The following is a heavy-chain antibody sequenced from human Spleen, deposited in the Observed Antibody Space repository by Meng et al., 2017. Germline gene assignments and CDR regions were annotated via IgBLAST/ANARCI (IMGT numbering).Heavy chain of an antibody. J-gene: IGHJ4*02. D-gene: IGHD2-15*01. CDR3: AKRYCSGGSCTGFDY. CDR2: IWYDGSNK. CDR1: GFTFSSYG. Sequence: GGSLRLSCAASGFTFSSYGMHRVRQAPGKGLEWVAVIWYDGSNKYYADSVKGRFTISRDNSKNTLYLQMNSLRAEDTAVYYCAKRYCSGGSCTGFDYWGQGTLVTVSS. V-gene: IGHV3-33*06.